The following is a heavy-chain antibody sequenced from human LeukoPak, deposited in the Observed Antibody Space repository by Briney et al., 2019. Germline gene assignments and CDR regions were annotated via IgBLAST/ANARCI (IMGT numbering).Heavy chain of an antibody. J-gene: IGHJ5*02. Sequence: ASVKVSCKASGYTFTGYYMHWVRQAPGQGLEWMGRINPNSGGTNYAQEFQGRVTMTRDTSISTAYMELSRLRSDDTAVYYCARDWDDGNWFDPWGQGTLVTVSS. V-gene: IGHV1-2*06. CDR2: INPNSGGT. D-gene: IGHD1-26*01. CDR3: ARDWDDGNWFDP. CDR1: GYTFTGYY.